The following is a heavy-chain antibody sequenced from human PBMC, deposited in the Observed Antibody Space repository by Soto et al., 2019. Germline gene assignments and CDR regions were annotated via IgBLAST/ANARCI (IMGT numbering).Heavy chain of an antibody. CDR3: ARGHRYYDFWSGSAGWFDP. V-gene: IGHV1-8*01. Sequence: ASVKVSCKASGYTFTSYDINWVRQATGQGLEWMGWMNPNSGNTGHAQKFQGRVTMTRNTSISTAYMELSSLRSEDTAVYYCARGHRYYDFWSGSAGWFDPWGQGTLVTVSS. D-gene: IGHD3-3*01. CDR1: GYTFTSYD. CDR2: MNPNSGNT. J-gene: IGHJ5*02.